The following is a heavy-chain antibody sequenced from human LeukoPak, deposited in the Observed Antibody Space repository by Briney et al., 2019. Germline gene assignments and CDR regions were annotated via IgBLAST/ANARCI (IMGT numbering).Heavy chain of an antibody. V-gene: IGHV1-2*02. Sequence: ASVNVSCKASGYTFTRYYMHWVRQAPGQGLEWMGWINPNSGGTNYAQKFQGRVTMTRDTSISAAYMELSRLRSDDTAVYYCAREHSGSYRRKNWFDPWGQGTLVTVSS. CDR1: GYTFTRYY. D-gene: IGHD1-26*01. CDR3: AREHSGSYRRKNWFDP. J-gene: IGHJ5*02. CDR2: INPNSGGT.